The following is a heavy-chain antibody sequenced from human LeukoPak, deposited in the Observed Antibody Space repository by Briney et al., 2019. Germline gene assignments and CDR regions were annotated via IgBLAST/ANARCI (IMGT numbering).Heavy chain of an antibody. V-gene: IGHV4-59*01. Sequence: SETLSLTCTVSGGSISSYYWSWLRQPPGKGLEWIGYIYYSGSTNYNPSLKSRVTISVDTSKNQFYLKLSSVTAADTAVYYCARLEIVLPYYYYYMDVWGKGTTVTVSS. J-gene: IGHJ6*03. CDR3: ARLEIVLPYYYYYMDV. D-gene: IGHD2/OR15-2a*01. CDR1: GGSISSYY. CDR2: IYYSGST.